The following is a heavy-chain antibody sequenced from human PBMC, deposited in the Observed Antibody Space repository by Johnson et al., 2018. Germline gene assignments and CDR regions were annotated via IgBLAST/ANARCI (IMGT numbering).Heavy chain of an antibody. CDR2: MYAGGST. Sequence: EVQLVESGGGLIQPGGSLRLSCAASGFTVSTKYMSWVRQAPGKGLEWVATMYAGGSTHYADSGKGRFTISRDNSKNTLFLQMNSPRPEDAAVYYCVRAYYDSSGYYYTYFEHWGPGTLGTVAS. V-gene: IGHV3-53*01. D-gene: IGHD3-22*01. J-gene: IGHJ1*01. CDR3: VRAYYDSSGYYYTYFEH. CDR1: GFTVSTKY.